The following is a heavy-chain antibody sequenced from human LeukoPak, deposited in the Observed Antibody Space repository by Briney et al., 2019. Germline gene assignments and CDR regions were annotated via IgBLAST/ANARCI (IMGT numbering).Heavy chain of an antibody. Sequence: QPGGSLRLSCVASGFTFNSYSIHWVRQAPGKGLEWVAVIWYDGSNKYYADSVKGRFTISRDNSKNTLYLQMNSLRAEDTAVYYCARVDSYCSGEGCYYYYGMDVWGQGTTVTVSS. CDR2: IWYDGSNK. CDR1: GFTFNSYS. J-gene: IGHJ6*02. D-gene: IGHD2-15*01. CDR3: ARVDSYCSGEGCYYYYGMDV. V-gene: IGHV3-33*01.